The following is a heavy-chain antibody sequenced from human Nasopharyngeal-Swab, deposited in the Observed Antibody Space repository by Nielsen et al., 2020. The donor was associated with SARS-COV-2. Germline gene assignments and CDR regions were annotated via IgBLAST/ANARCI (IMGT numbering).Heavy chain of an antibody. Sequence: WVRQAPGQGLEWMGGIIPIFGTAHYAQKFQGRVTITTDESTSTAYMELSSLRSEDTAVYYCARDEGNYGSSGYYYAGYYGMDVWGQGTTVTVSS. J-gene: IGHJ6*02. CDR2: IIPIFGTA. D-gene: IGHD3-22*01. V-gene: IGHV1-69*05. CDR3: ARDEGNYGSSGYYYAGYYGMDV.